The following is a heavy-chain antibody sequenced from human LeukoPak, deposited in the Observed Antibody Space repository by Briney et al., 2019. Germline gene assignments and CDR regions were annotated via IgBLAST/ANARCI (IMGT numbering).Heavy chain of an antibody. Sequence: PGGPLRLSCAASGFTVSSNYMSWVRQAPGKGLEWVSAISGSGGSTYYADSVKGRFTISRDNSKNTLYLQMNSLRAEDTAVYYCAKEPDYGDYFDYWGQGTLVTVSS. V-gene: IGHV3-23*01. J-gene: IGHJ4*02. CDR3: AKEPDYGDYFDY. CDR1: GFTVSSNY. D-gene: IGHD4-17*01. CDR2: ISGSGGST.